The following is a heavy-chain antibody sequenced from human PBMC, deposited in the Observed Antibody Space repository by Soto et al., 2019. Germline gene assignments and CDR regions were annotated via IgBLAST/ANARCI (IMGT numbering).Heavy chain of an antibody. CDR1: GFTFSNYA. V-gene: IGHV3-23*01. CDR3: AKDSGSSGLFDY. Sequence: EVQLLESGGGLVQPGGSLRLSCAVSGFTFSNYAMSWVRQAPGKGLEWVSVISGSGGSTFYADSVKGRFTISRDNSKKTLHLQMNTLRAEDTAVYYCAKDSGSSGLFDYWGQGTLVAVSS. J-gene: IGHJ4*02. D-gene: IGHD5-12*01. CDR2: ISGSGGST.